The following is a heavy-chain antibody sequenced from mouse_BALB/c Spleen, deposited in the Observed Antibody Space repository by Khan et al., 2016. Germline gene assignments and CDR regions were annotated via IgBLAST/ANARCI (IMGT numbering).Heavy chain of an antibody. J-gene: IGHJ4*01. CDR2: IDPANGIT. V-gene: IGHV14-3*02. D-gene: IGHD1-1*01. CDR3: ARFGIIPVSSMDD. Sequence: VQLQQSGAELVKPGASVKLSCRASGFKIKDTYIHWVRQRPAQGLEWIGRIDPANGITDYDPKFQAKATITADTSSNTAYLQVSSLTSEEAAVYYCARFGIIPVSSMDDWGHGTSVTVSS. CDR1: GFKIKDTY.